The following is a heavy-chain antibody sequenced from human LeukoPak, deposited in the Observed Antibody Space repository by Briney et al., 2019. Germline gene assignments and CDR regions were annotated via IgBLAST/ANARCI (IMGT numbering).Heavy chain of an antibody. CDR2: IKQDGSET. D-gene: IGHD3-10*01. J-gene: IGHJ5*02. CDR3: AREAGGGFYL. CDR1: GFTFSSYW. V-gene: IGHV3-7*01. Sequence: GGSLRLSCAASGFTFSSYWMSWVRQAPGKGLEWVANIKQDGSETYYVDSVKSRFTISRDNANNSLYMQMNSLRAEDTAVYYCAREAGGGFYLWGQGTLVTVSS.